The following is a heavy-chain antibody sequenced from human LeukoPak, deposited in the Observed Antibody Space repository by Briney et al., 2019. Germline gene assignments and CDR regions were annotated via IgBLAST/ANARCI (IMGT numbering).Heavy chain of an antibody. CDR2: IYPGDSDT. CDR1: GYSFTSYW. D-gene: IGHD3-3*01. Sequence: GESLKISCKGSGYSFTSYWIGWVRQMPGKGLEWMGIIYPGDSDTRYSPSFQGQVTISADKSISTAYLQWSSLKASDTAMYYCARLGNDFWSGYYPPAKKSYYYMDVWGKGTTVTVSS. CDR3: ARLGNDFWSGYYPPAKKSYYYMDV. J-gene: IGHJ6*03. V-gene: IGHV5-51*01.